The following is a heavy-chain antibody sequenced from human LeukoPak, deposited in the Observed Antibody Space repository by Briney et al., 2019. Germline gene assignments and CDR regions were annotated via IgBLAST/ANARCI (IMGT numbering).Heavy chain of an antibody. D-gene: IGHD3-22*01. Sequence: PSETLSLTCTVPGGSISSYYWSWIRQPPGKGLEWIGYIYTSGSTNYNPSLKSRVTISVDTPKNQFSLKLSSVTAADTAVYYCARGGPSGYLFDYWGQGTLVTVSS. J-gene: IGHJ4*02. CDR2: IYTSGST. CDR1: GGSISSYY. CDR3: ARGGPSGYLFDY. V-gene: IGHV4-4*09.